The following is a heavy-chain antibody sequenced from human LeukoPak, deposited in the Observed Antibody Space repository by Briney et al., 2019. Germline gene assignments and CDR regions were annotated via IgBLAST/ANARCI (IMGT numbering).Heavy chain of an antibody. Sequence: PGGSLRLSCAPSGFTFSNACMSWVRQAPGKALEWGGRIESKTDGGTTAKAARVKGRFNISRDDSQNTLYMQMNRLKTEDKVVYYCTADTSACPSLRGYNSERRSFDFCAQGTVVNVTS. CDR2: IESKTDGGTT. D-gene: IGHD1-1*01. V-gene: IGHV3-15*04. CDR1: GFTFSNAC. CDR3: TADTSACPSLRGYNSERRSFDF. J-gene: IGHJ4*02.